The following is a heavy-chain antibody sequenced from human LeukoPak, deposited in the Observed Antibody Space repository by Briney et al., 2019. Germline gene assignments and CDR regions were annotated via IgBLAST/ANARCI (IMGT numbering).Heavy chain of an antibody. D-gene: IGHD1-26*01. CDR1: GFTFSGSW. CDR2: INSDGSTT. CDR3: ARGPDHGGSYYHD. J-gene: IGHJ4*02. Sequence: GGSLRLSCAASGFTFSGSWMYWVRQAPGKGLVWVSRINSDGSTTGYADSVKGRFTISRDNAKNTLFLQLSSLRAEDTAVYYCARGPDHGGSYYHDWGQGTLVTVSS. V-gene: IGHV3-74*01.